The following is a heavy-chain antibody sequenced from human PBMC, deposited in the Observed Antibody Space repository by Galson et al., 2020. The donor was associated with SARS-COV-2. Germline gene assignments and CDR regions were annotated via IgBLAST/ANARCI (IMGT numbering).Heavy chain of an antibody. CDR2: IYSGGST. J-gene: IGHJ4*02. CDR1: GFTFSSYA. V-gene: IGHV3-23*03. Sequence: GGSLRLSCAASGFTFSSYAMSWVRQAPGKGLEWVSVIYSGGSTYYADSVKGRFTISRDNSKNTLYLQMNSLRAEDTAVYYCAATVVTRRLFDYWGQGTLGTVSS. CDR3: AATVVTRRLFDY. D-gene: IGHD4-17*01.